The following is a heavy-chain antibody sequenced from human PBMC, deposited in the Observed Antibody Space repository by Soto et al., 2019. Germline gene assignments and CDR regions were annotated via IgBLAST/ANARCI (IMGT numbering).Heavy chain of an antibody. V-gene: IGHV1-3*01. Sequence: ASVKVSCKASGGTFSSYAISWVRQAPGQWLEWMGWINAGNGNTKYSQKFQGRVTITRDTSASTAYMELSSLRSEDTAVYYCARGAGYNWNYYYYYGMDVWGQGTTVTVSS. J-gene: IGHJ6*02. CDR2: INAGNGNT. CDR3: ARGAGYNWNYYYYYGMDV. D-gene: IGHD1-20*01. CDR1: GGTFSSYA.